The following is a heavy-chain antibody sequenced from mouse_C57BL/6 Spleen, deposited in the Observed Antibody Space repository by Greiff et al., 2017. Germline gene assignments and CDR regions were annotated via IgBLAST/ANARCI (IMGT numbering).Heavy chain of an antibody. Sequence: EVMLVESGGGLVKPGGSLKLSCAASGFTFSDYGMHWVRQAPEKGLEWVAYISSGSSTIYYADTVKGRFTISRDNAKNTLFLQMTSLRSEDTAMYYCARTGSSYYYATDYWGQGTSVTVSS. CDR2: ISSGSSTI. CDR1: GFTFSDYG. D-gene: IGHD1-1*01. J-gene: IGHJ4*01. V-gene: IGHV5-17*01. CDR3: ARTGSSYYYATDY.